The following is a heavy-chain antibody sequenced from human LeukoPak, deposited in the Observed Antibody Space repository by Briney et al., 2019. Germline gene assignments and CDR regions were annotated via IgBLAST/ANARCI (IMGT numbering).Heavy chain of an antibody. D-gene: IGHD2-21*02. CDR1: GGSITRSTYY. Sequence: SETLSLTCTVSGGSITRSTYYWGWIRQPPGKGLEWIGNVYYSGSTYYNPSLKSRVTISIDTSKNQFSLKLSSVTAADTAVYYCARGQTSVVTAIPYYFDYWGRGSLVTVSS. CDR3: ARGQTSVVTAIPYYFDY. CDR2: VYYSGST. V-gene: IGHV4-39*07. J-gene: IGHJ4*02.